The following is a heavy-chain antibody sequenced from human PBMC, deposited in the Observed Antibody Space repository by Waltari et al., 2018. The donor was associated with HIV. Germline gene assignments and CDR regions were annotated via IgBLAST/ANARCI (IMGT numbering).Heavy chain of an antibody. Sequence: QVQLQESGPGLVKPSETLSLTCTVSGGSISSYYWSWIRQPPGKGLEWIGYIYYSGSPNEHPSLKSRVTISVGASKNQFSLKLSSVTAADTAVYYCAREFRSDYDSSGYYFDYWGQGTLVTVSS. V-gene: IGHV4-59*01. J-gene: IGHJ4*02. CDR3: AREFRSDYDSSGYYFDY. CDR2: IYYSGSP. D-gene: IGHD3-22*01. CDR1: GGSISSYY.